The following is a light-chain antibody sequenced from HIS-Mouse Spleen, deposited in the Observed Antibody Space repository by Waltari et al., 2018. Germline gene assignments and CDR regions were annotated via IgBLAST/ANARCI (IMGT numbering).Light chain of an antibody. CDR1: RSDIGSNY. CDR3: AAWDDSLSGPV. CDR2: RNT. J-gene: IGLJ3*02. Sequence: QSVPPQPPPASGTPGQRVTISCSGSRSDIGSNYVYWYQQLTGTSPKLLLYRNTQRPSGLPDRFSGSKSGPSAYRAISGLRSEDEADYYCAAWDDSLSGPVFGGGTKLTVL. V-gene: IGLV1-47*01.